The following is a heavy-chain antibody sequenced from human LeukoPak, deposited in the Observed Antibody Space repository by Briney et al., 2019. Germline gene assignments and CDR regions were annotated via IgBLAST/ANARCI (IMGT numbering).Heavy chain of an antibody. Sequence: GGSLRLSCAASGFTFRDYYMIWIRQAPAKGLEWVSYISSSDSTIYYADSVKGRFTISRDNAKNSLYLQMNSLRAEDTAVYYCARVWYDILTGYYSLDYWGQGTLVTVSS. CDR2: ISSSDSTI. J-gene: IGHJ4*02. V-gene: IGHV3-11*01. CDR1: GFTFRDYY. D-gene: IGHD3-9*01. CDR3: ARVWYDILTGYYSLDY.